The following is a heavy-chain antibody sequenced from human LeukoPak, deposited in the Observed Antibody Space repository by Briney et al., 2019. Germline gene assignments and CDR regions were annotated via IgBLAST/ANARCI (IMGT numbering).Heavy chain of an antibody. J-gene: IGHJ4*02. V-gene: IGHV3-21*01. D-gene: IGHD3-22*01. CDR1: GFTFSSYA. CDR3: ARDVNSSGYYY. Sequence: GGSLRLSCAASGFTFSSYAMSWVRQAPGKGLEWVSSISSSSSYIYYADSVKGRFTISRDNAKNSLYLQMNSLRAEDTAVYYCARDVNSSGYYYWGQGTLVTVSS. CDR2: ISSSSSYI.